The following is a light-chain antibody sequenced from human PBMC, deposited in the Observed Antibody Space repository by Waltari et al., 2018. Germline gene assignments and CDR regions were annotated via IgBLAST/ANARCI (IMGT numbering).Light chain of an antibody. Sequence: DIQMTQSPSTLSASVGDRVTITCRASQSISSWLAWYQQKPGKAPKLLIYDVSSLERGVPSRFSGSGSGTEFTLTISSLQPDDFATYYYHQYNSYPWTFGQGTKVEIK. V-gene: IGKV1-5*01. CDR1: QSISSW. J-gene: IGKJ1*01. CDR2: DVS. CDR3: HQYNSYPWT.